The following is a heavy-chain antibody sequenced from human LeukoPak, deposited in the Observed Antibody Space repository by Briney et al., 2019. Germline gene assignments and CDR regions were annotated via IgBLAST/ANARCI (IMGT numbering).Heavy chain of an antibody. CDR1: GFTFSSCS. D-gene: IGHD3-22*01. CDR2: IRSSSSYI. Sequence: GGALRLSCAASGFTFSSCSMNWVGQAPGKGGEGGSSIRSSSSYIDYAYSVNGVLTISTNNAKNSLYLQMNSLRAEDTAVYYCARDLNDDSSGYPGNWGQGTLVTVSS. V-gene: IGHV3-21*01. CDR3: ARDLNDDSSGYPGN. J-gene: IGHJ4*02.